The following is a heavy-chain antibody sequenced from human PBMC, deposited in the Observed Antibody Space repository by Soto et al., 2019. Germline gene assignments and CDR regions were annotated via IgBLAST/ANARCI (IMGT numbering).Heavy chain of an antibody. Sequence: VESLKITCKSSGHSFSSYWIAWVRLMPGQGLAWMASIYPDDSYTKYSPSFQGQVTISADKSISAAYLQWRSLKASDTAIYYCARNSVTGYYNYYYSMDVWGQGTTVTVSS. CDR3: ARNSVTGYYNYYYSMDV. CDR1: GHSFSSYW. V-gene: IGHV5-51*01. CDR2: IYPDDSYT. D-gene: IGHD3-9*01. J-gene: IGHJ6*02.